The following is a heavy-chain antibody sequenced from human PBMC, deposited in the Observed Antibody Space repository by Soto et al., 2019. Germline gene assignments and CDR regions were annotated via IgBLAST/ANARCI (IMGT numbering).Heavy chain of an antibody. V-gene: IGHV1-69*01. CDR2: IIPIFGTA. CDR3: ARGCSGGSCYRRDAFDL. Sequence: QVQLVQSGAEVKKPGSSVKVSCKASGGTFSSYAISWVRQAPGQGLEWMGGIIPIFGTANYAQKFQGRVTITADESTSTAYMELSRLRSEDTAVYYCARGCSGGSCYRRDAFDLWGQGTMVHVSS. D-gene: IGHD2-15*01. CDR1: GGTFSSYA. J-gene: IGHJ3*01.